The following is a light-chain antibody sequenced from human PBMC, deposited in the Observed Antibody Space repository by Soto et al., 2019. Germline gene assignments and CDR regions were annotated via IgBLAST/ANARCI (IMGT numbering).Light chain of an antibody. J-gene: IGKJ1*01. CDR2: AAS. V-gene: IGKV1-6*01. Sequence: IQMTQSPSSLSASVGDRVTITCRASLGISNYVAWYQQKPGKVPNLLIYAASTLQSGVTSRFSGSYSGTDFTLTIGRLQPEDFATYYCLQDFKYPRTFGQGTKVDIK. CDR1: LGISNY. CDR3: LQDFKYPRT.